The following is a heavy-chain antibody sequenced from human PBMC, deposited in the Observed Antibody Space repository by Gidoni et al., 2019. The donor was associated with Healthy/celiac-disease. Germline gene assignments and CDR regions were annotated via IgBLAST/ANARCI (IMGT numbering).Heavy chain of an antibody. CDR2: ISWNSGSI. CDR3: ARGSGSYFNWYFDL. D-gene: IGHD3-10*01. J-gene: IGHJ2*01. CDR1: GFTFDDYA. V-gene: IGHV3-9*01. Sequence: EVQLVESGGGLVQPGRSLRLSCAASGFTFDDYAMHWVRQAPGKGLEWVSGISWNSGSIGYADSVKGRFTISRDNAKNSLYLQMNSLRAEDTAFYYCARGSGSYFNWYFDLWGRGTLVTVSS.